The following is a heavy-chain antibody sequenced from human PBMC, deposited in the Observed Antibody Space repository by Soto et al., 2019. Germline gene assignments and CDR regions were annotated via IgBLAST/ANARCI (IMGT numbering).Heavy chain of an antibody. CDR2: ISHDGTTV. J-gene: IGHJ4*02. CDR3: ARDEPNYYESSGYYNY. V-gene: IGHV3-11*01. CDR1: GFTFSDYY. D-gene: IGHD3-22*01. Sequence: QVQLMESGGGLVKPGGSLRLSCAASGFTFSDYYMTWIRQAPGEGLEWVSYISHDGTTVNSADSVKGRFTISRDNAKNSIYLQLNSLRAEDTAVYYCARDEPNYYESSGYYNYWGQGTLVTVSS.